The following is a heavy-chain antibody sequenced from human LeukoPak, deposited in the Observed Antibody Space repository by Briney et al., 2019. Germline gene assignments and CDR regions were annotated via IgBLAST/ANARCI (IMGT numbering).Heavy chain of an antibody. CDR3: ATHHGNSSSPDY. V-gene: IGHV4-38-2*01. J-gene: IGHJ4*02. CDR1: GYSISSGYY. Sequence: PSETLSLTCAVSGYSISSGYYWGWIRQPPGKGLAWIGSIYHSGSTYYNPSLKSRVTISVDTSKNQFSLKLSSVTAADTAVYYCATHHGNSSSPDYWGQGTLVTVSS. CDR2: IYHSGST. D-gene: IGHD6-6*01.